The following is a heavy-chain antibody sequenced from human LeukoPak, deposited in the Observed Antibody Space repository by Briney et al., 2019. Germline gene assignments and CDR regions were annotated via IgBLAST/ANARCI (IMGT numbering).Heavy chain of an antibody. V-gene: IGHV3-7*01. CDR3: ARDRDDGAFEY. Sequence: PGGSLRLSCAASGFTFPNYWMSWVRQAPEKGLEWVANINQDGRVKQYVDSMKGRFTISRDNAKNSLYLQMNSLRAEDTAVYYCARDRDDGAFEYWGQGTLVTVSS. CDR1: GFTFPNYW. J-gene: IGHJ4*02. D-gene: IGHD4-17*01. CDR2: INQDGRVK.